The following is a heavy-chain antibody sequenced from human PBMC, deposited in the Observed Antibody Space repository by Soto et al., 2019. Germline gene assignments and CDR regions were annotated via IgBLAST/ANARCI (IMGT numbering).Heavy chain of an antibody. CDR1: GFTFSSYA. J-gene: IGHJ4*02. V-gene: IGHV3-64*01. Sequence: GGSLRLSCAASGFTFSSYAMHWVRQAPGKGLEYVSAISSNGGSTYYANSVKGRFTISRDNSKSTLYLQMGSLRAEDMAVYYCARGDGYFDWAHYDYWGQGTLVTVSS. D-gene: IGHD3-9*01. CDR2: ISSNGGST. CDR3: ARGDGYFDWAHYDY.